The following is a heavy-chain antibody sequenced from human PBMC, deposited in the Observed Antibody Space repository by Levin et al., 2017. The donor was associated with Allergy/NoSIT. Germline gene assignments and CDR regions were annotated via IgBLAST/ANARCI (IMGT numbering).Heavy chain of an antibody. CDR1: GGSFSGYY. CDR3: ARGRYYYGSGSYY. V-gene: IGHV4-34*01. J-gene: IGHJ4*02. CDR2: INHSGST. D-gene: IGHD3-10*01. Sequence: PSETLSLTCAVYGGSFSGYYWSWIRQPPGKGLEWIGEINHSGSTNYNPSLKSRVTISVDTSKNQFSLKLSSVTAADTAVYYCARGRYYYGSGSYYWGQGTLVTVSS.